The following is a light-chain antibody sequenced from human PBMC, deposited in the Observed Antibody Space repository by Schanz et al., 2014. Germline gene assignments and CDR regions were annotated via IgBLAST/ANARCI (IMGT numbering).Light chain of an antibody. CDR2: DVT. Sequence: QSALTQPASVSGSPGQSITISCTGTSSDIGSYNLVSWYQQHPDKAPKLMISDVTRRPSGVPDRFSGSKSDNTASLTVSGLKAEDEADYYCSSYAGSINWVFGGGTKLTVL. CDR3: SSYAGSINWV. J-gene: IGLJ3*02. CDR1: SSDIGSYNL. V-gene: IGLV2-14*02.